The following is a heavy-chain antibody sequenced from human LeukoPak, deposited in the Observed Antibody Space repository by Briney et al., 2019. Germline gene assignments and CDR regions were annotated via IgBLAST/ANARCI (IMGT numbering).Heavy chain of an antibody. Sequence: GSAVKVSCNASEGTFTNYAISWVRQAPGQGLEWMGGIIPISGTANYAQKFKGRVTITADESTITAYMELSSLRSEDTAIYYCARDESNILTGASYYYYGMDVWGQGTTVTVSS. CDR1: EGTFTNYA. CDR2: IIPISGTA. J-gene: IGHJ6*02. D-gene: IGHD3-9*01. CDR3: ARDESNILTGASYYYYGMDV. V-gene: IGHV1-69*01.